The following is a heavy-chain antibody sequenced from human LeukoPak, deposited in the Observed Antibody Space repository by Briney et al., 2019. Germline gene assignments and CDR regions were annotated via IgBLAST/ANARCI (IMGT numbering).Heavy chain of an antibody. V-gene: IGHV3-74*01. Sequence: PGGSLRLSCVASGFTFSSYWMHWVRQAPGKGLVWVSRINGDGSSTTYADSVKGRFTISRDNAKNTLYLQMNSPRAEDTAVYYCASTSLVTAIDYWGQGTLVTVSS. CDR2: INGDGSST. CDR3: ASTSLVTAIDY. CDR1: GFTFSSYW. D-gene: IGHD4-23*01. J-gene: IGHJ4*02.